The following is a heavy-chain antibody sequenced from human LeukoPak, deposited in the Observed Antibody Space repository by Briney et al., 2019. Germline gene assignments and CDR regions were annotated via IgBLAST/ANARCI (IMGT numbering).Heavy chain of an antibody. CDR2: INPNSGGT. D-gene: IGHD4-17*01. J-gene: IGHJ6*03. CDR1: GYTFTGYY. V-gene: IGHV1-2*02. Sequence: GASVKVSCKASGYTFTGYYMHWVRRAPGQGLEWMGCINPNSGGTNYAQKFQGRVTMTRDTSISTAYMELSRLRSDDTAVYYCARRGNDYGDYGILYYYYYMDVWGKGTTVTVSS. CDR3: ARRGNDYGDYGILYYYYYMDV.